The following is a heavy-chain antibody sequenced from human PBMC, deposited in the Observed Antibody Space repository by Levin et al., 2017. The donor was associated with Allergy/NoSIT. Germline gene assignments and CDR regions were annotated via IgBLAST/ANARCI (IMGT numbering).Heavy chain of an antibody. D-gene: IGHD3-3*01. J-gene: IGHJ4*02. CDR3: AREAPSYYEFWTGYYIDY. V-gene: IGHV3-11*06. CDR1: RFTFSDYY. CDR2: ISSSSSYT. Sequence: GESLKISCAASRFTFSDYYMSWIRQAPGKGLEWVSDISSSSSYTNYADSVKGRFTISRDNAKNSLYLQMNSLRAEDTAVYYCAREAPSYYEFWTGYYIDYWGQGTLVTVSS.